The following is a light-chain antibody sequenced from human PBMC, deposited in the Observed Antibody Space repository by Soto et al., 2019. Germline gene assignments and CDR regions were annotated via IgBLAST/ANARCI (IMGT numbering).Light chain of an antibody. V-gene: IGKV3-20*01. CDR2: GAS. CDR1: QSVSSSY. Sequence: EIVLTQSPGTLSLSPGEGATLSCRASQSVSSSYLAWYQQTSGQAPRLLIYGASSRATGIPDRFSGSGSGTDFTLTIRGLEPEDVAVYYCQQYGGTFGGGTKVDIK. CDR3: QQYGGT. J-gene: IGKJ4*01.